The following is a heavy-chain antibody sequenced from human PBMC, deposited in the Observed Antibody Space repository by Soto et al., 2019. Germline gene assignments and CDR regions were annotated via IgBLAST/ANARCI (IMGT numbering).Heavy chain of an antibody. D-gene: IGHD6-19*01. CDR2: IGGSGSAT. V-gene: IGHV3-23*01. J-gene: IGHJ6*02. Sequence: EVKLLESGGGLAQPGGSLRLACEVSGFSFTTYAMSWVRQAPGKGLDWVSGIGGSGSATYYADSVKGRFTISRDNSKNTVYLQMNRLRDEDTAVYYCARNSSGIDVWGQGTTVSVSS. CDR1: GFSFTTYA. CDR3: ARNSSGIDV.